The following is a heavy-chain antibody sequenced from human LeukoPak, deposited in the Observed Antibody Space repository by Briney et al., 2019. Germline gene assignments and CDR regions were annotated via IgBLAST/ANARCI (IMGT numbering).Heavy chain of an antibody. V-gene: IGHV4-30-4*01. CDR1: GGSISSGDYY. Sequence: SETLSLTCTVSGGSISSGDYYWSWIRQPPGKGLEWIGYTYYSGSTYYNPSLKSRVTISVDTSKDQFSLKLSSVTAADTAVYYCAGSLRGYRDAFDIWGQGTMVTVSS. CDR2: TYYSGST. CDR3: AGSLRGYRDAFDI. J-gene: IGHJ3*02. D-gene: IGHD5-12*01.